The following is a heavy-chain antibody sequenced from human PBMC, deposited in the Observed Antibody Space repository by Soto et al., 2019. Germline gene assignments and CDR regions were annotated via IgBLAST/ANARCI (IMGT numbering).Heavy chain of an antibody. D-gene: IGHD1-26*01. V-gene: IGHV3-30*18. J-gene: IGHJ4*02. CDR2: ISYDGSNK. CDR1: RFTFSSCD. Sequence: QQAGCLGLCCASSRFTFSSCDLHWGRKSPAQGVEWVAVISYDGSNKYYADSVKGRFTISRDNSKNTLYLQMNSLRAEDTAVYYCAKDLYRNSGSYPYFDYWGQGTLVTGSS. CDR3: AKDLYRNSGSYPYFDY.